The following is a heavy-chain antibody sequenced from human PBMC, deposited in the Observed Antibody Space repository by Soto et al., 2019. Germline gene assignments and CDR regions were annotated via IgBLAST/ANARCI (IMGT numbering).Heavy chain of an antibody. CDR3: ARDRIEGTTAYDY. J-gene: IGHJ4*02. CDR1: GFTFGSYW. D-gene: IGHD1-26*01. V-gene: IGHV3-74*01. Sequence: GGSLRLSCAASGFTFGSYWMHWVRQAPGKGLVWVSRINGDGSRTTYADSVKGRFTISRDNAKNTLYLQMNSLGADDTAVYYWARDRIEGTTAYDYRGQGTLVTVSS. CDR2: INGDGSRT.